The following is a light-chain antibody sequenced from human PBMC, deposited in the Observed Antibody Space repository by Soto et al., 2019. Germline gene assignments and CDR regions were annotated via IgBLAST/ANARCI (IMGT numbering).Light chain of an antibody. CDR3: QQYNNWPPAMYT. J-gene: IGKJ2*01. CDR2: GAS. CDR1: QCVSSN. Sequence: EIVMTQSPATLSVSPGERATLSCRASQCVSSNLAWYQQKPGQAPRLLIYGASTRATGIPARFSGSGSGTEFTLTISSLQSEDFAVYYCQQYNNWPPAMYTFGQGTKLEIK. V-gene: IGKV3-15*01.